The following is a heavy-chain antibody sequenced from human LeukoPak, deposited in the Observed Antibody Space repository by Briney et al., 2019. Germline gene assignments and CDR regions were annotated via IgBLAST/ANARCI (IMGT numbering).Heavy chain of an antibody. V-gene: IGHV1-69*13. CDR1: GGTFSSYA. J-gene: IGHJ5*02. D-gene: IGHD3-10*01. Sequence: SVKVSCKASGGTFSSYAISWVRQAPGQGLEWMGGIIPTFGTANYAQKFQGRVTITADESTSTAYMELSSLRSEDTAVYYCSRVFSELTNSMLRGGIRCVSWFDPWGQGTLVTVSS. CDR3: SRVFSELTNSMLRGGIRCVSWFDP. CDR2: IIPTFGTA.